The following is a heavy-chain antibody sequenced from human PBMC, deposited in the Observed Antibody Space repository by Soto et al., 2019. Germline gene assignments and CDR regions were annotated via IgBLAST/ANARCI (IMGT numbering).Heavy chain of an antibody. D-gene: IGHD3-9*01. CDR2: INHSGST. CDR1: GGSFSGYY. CDR3: ARATTYYDILTGPFTYYYYMDV. V-gene: IGHV4-34*01. J-gene: IGHJ6*03. Sequence: SETLSLTCAVYGGSFSGYYWSWIRQPPGKGLEWIGEINHSGSTNYNPSLKSRVTISVDTSKNQFSLKLSSVTAADTAVYYCARATTYYDILTGPFTYYYYMDVWGKGTTVTVSS.